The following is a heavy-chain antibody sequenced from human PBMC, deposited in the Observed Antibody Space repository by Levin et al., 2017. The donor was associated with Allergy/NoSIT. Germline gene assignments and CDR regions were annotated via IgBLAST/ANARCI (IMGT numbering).Heavy chain of an antibody. J-gene: IGHJ5*02. V-gene: IGHV3-23*01. CDR3: AKGGRCTDGVCHNWLDP. CDR1: GFTFSSYA. CDR2: ISAGGAGT. D-gene: IGHD2-8*01. Sequence: GESLKISCAVSGFTFSSYAMTWVRQAPGKGLEWVSAISAGGAGTFYADSVKGRFTISRDNSKNTLYLQMNSLRAEDTAVYYCAKGGRCTDGVCHNWLDPWGQGTLVTVSS.